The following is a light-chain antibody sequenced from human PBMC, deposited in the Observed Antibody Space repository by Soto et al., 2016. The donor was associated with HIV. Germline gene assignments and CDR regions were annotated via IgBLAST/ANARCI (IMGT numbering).Light chain of an antibody. Sequence: SYVLTQPPSVSVAPGQTARITCGGNNIGSDSVNWYQQKPGQAPVLVVYDHSDRPSGIPERLSGSNSGSAATLTISRVEAGDEADYYCQVWHSGRDNYVFGPGTKVTVL. V-gene: IGLV3-21*02. CDR3: QVWHSGRDNYV. CDR2: DHS. J-gene: IGLJ1*01. CDR1: NIGSDS.